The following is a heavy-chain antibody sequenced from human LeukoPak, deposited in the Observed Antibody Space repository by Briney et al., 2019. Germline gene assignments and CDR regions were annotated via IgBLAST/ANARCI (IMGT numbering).Heavy chain of an antibody. CDR2: IYHSGST. J-gene: IGHJ5*02. Sequence: SETLSLTCAVSGYSISSGYYWGWIRQPPGKGLEWIGSIYHSGSTYYNPSLKSRVTISVDTSKNQFSLKLSSATAADTAVYYCARGEVVVFNWFDPWGQGTLVTVSS. V-gene: IGHV4-38-2*01. D-gene: IGHD3-22*01. CDR3: ARGEVVVFNWFDP. CDR1: GYSISSGYY.